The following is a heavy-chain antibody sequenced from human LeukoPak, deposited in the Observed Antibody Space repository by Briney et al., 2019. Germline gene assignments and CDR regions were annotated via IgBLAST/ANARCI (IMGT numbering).Heavy chain of an antibody. Sequence: SETLSLTCTVSGGSISSYYWSWIRQPPGKGLEWIGYIYTSGSTNYNPSLKSRVTISVDTSKNQSSLKLSSVTAADTAVYYCARGAYGSIDYWGQGTLVTVSS. V-gene: IGHV4-4*09. CDR2: IYTSGST. J-gene: IGHJ4*02. CDR3: ARGAYGSIDY. CDR1: GGSISSYY. D-gene: IGHD1-26*01.